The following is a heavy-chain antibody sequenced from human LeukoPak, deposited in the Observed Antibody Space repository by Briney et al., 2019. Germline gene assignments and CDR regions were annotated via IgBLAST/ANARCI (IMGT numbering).Heavy chain of an antibody. V-gene: IGHV4-38-2*02. CDR1: GYSISSGYY. D-gene: IGHD2-2*01. CDR3: ARESGVVPAAILFYYYYMDV. Sequence: SETLSLTCTVSGYSISSGYYWGWIRQPPGKGLEWIGSIYHSGSTYYNPSLKSRVTISVDTSKNQFSLKLSSVTAADTAVYYCARESGVVPAAILFYYYYMDVWGKGTTVTVSS. CDR2: IYHSGST. J-gene: IGHJ6*03.